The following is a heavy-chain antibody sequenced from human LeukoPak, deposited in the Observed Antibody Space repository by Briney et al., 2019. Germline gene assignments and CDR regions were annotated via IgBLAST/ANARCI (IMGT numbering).Heavy chain of an antibody. D-gene: IGHD2-21*02. CDR3: ARGPYCGGDCYFAY. V-gene: IGHV4-4*07. J-gene: IGHJ4*02. Sequence: PSETLSLTCTVSGGSISSYYWSWIRQPAGKGLEWIGRIYTSGSTYYSPSLKSRVTMSVDTSKNQFSLKLSSVTAADTAVYFCARGPYCGGDCYFAYWGQGTLVTVSS. CDR1: GGSISSYY. CDR2: IYTSGST.